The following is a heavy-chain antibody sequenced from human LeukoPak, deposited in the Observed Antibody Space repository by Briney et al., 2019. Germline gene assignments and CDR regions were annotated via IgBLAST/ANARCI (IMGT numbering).Heavy chain of an antibody. D-gene: IGHD3-10*01. Sequence: SETLSLTRAVYGGSFSGYYWSWIRQPPGKGPEGIGGINHSGSTNYNPSLKSRVTISVDTSKNQFSLKLSSVTAADTAVYYCARGPSRVRDRGAFDIWGQGTMVTVSS. V-gene: IGHV4-34*01. CDR1: GGSFSGYY. J-gene: IGHJ3*02. CDR3: ARGPSRVRDRGAFDI. CDR2: INHSGST.